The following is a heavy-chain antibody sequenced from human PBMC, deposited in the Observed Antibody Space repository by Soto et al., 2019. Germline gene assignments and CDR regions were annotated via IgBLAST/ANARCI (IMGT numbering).Heavy chain of an antibody. CDR1: GYTFTSYA. J-gene: IGHJ4*02. D-gene: IGHD3-10*01. CDR2: INAGNGNT. V-gene: IGHV1-3*01. Sequence: QVQLVQSGAEVKKPGASVKVSCKASGYTFTSYAMHWVRQAPGQRLEWMGWINAGNGNTKYSQKFQGRVTITRDTSASTAYMELSSLRSEDTAVYYCARDPLPRYYYGSGSYSPLYYFDYWGQGTLVTVSS. CDR3: ARDPLPRYYYGSGSYSPLYYFDY.